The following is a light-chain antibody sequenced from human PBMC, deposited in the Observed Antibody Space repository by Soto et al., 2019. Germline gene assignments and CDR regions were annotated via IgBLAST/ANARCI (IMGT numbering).Light chain of an antibody. CDR3: QQYGSSPPWT. Sequence: EIVLTQSPGTLSLSPGERATLSCRASQSVSSSYLARYPQKPGQAPRLLIYGASSRATGIPDGFSGSGSGADFTLPISRLEPEDFALYYCQQYGSSPPWTFGQGTKVEIK. CDR1: QSVSSSY. J-gene: IGKJ1*01. CDR2: GAS. V-gene: IGKV3-20*01.